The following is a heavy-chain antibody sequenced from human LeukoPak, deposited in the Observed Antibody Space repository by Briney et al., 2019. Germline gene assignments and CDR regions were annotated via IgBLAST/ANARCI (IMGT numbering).Heavy chain of an antibody. CDR3: AKDTMHYYGSGSYTSD. Sequence: GGSLRLSCAAPGFTFSSYAMSWVRQAPGKGLEWVSAISGSGGSTYYADSVKGRFTISRDNSKNTLYLQMNTLRAEDTAVCYCAKDTMHYYGSGSYTSDWGQGTLVTVSS. J-gene: IGHJ4*02. V-gene: IGHV3-23*01. CDR2: ISGSGGST. D-gene: IGHD3-10*01. CDR1: GFTFSSYA.